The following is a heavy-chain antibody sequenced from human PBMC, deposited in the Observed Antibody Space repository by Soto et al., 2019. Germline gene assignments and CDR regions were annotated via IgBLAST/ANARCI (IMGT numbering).Heavy chain of an antibody. CDR2: IYYSGST. J-gene: IGHJ4*02. Sequence: PSETLSLTCTVSGGSISSGGYYWSWIRQHPGKGLEWIGYIYYSGSTYYNPSLKSRVTISVDTSKNQFSLKLSSVTAADTAVYYCASTLITIFGVVTPFDYWGQGTLVTVSS. CDR1: GGSISSGGYY. CDR3: ASTLITIFGVVTPFDY. D-gene: IGHD3-3*01. V-gene: IGHV4-31*03.